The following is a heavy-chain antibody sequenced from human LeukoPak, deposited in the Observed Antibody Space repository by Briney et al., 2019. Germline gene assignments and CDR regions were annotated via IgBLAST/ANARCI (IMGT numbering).Heavy chain of an antibody. Sequence: PSEILSLTCTVSGGSISSYYWSWIRQPPGKGLEWIGYIYYSGSTNYNPSLKSRVTISVDTSKNQFSLKLSSVTAADTAVYYCAETKGITMVRGVIITGSFDYWGQGTLVTVSS. CDR2: IYYSGST. D-gene: IGHD3-10*01. V-gene: IGHV4-59*08. J-gene: IGHJ4*02. CDR1: GGSISSYY. CDR3: AETKGITMVRGVIITGSFDY.